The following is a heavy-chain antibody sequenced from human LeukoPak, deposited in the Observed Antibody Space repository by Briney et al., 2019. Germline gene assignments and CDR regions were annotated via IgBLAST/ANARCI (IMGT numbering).Heavy chain of an antibody. CDR1: GFTFSAYI. V-gene: IGHV3-48*01. Sequence: GGSLRLSCAASGFTFSAYIMNWVRQAPGKGLEWVSYISSSSSTIYYADSVKGRFTISRDNAKNSLYLQMNSLRAEDTAVYYCARDPGSSWYDYWGQGALVTVSS. CDR2: ISSSSSTI. D-gene: IGHD6-13*01. CDR3: ARDPGSSWYDY. J-gene: IGHJ4*02.